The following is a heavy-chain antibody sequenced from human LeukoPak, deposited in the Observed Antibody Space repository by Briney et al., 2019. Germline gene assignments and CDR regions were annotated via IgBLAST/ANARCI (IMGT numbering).Heavy chain of an antibody. CDR3: ARGNDYYDSSGYYDGLFDY. V-gene: IGHV1-8*02. Sequence: GASVKVSCKASGGTFSSYAISWVRQATGQGLEWMGWMNPNSGNTGYAQKFQGRVTMTRNTSISTAYMELSSLRSEDTAVYYCARGNDYYDSSGYYDGLFDYWGQGTLVTVSS. CDR2: MNPNSGNT. CDR1: GGTFSSYA. J-gene: IGHJ4*02. D-gene: IGHD3-22*01.